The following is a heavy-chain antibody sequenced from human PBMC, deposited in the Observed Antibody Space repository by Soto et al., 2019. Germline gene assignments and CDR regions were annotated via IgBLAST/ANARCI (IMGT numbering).Heavy chain of an antibody. CDR2: ISGSGGST. CDR3: AKSGITMVRGVIGDDAFDI. Sequence: LRLSCAASGFTFSSYAMSWVRQAPGKGLEWVSAISGSGGSTCYADSVKGRFTISRDNSKNTLYLQMNSLRAEDTAVYYCAKSGITMVRGVIGDDAFDIWGQGTMVTVSS. V-gene: IGHV3-23*01. CDR1: GFTFSSYA. J-gene: IGHJ3*02. D-gene: IGHD3-10*01.